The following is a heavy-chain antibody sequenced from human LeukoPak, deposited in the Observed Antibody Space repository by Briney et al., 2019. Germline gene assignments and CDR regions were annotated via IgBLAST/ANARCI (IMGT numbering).Heavy chain of an antibody. CDR1: GGSISSYY. Sequence: SETLSLTCTVSGGSISSYYWSCIRQPPGKGLEWIGYFFYSGSTNYNPSLKSRVTMSVDTSKNQFSLKLTSVTAAGTAVYYCARDRRGSGSIDYWGQGTLVTVSS. D-gene: IGHD3-10*01. V-gene: IGHV4-59*01. J-gene: IGHJ4*02. CDR3: ARDRRGSGSIDY. CDR2: FFYSGST.